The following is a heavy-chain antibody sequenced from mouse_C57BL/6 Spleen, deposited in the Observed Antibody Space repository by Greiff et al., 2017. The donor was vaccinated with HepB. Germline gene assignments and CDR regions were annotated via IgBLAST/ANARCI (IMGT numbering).Heavy chain of an antibody. CDR1: GFTFSDYY. Sequence: EVMLVESEGGLVQPGSSMKLSCTASGFTFSDYYMAWVRQVPEKGLEWVANINYDGSSTYYLDSLKSRFIISRDNAKNILYLQMSSLKSEDTATYYCARAPFPYAMDYWGQGTSVTVSS. V-gene: IGHV5-16*01. J-gene: IGHJ4*01. CDR2: INYDGSST. CDR3: ARAPFPYAMDY.